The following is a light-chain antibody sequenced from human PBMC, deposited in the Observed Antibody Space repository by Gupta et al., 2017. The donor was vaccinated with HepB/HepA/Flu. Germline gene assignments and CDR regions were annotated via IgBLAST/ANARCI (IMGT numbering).Light chain of an antibody. CDR2: WNN. CDR1: SSNIGSNS. V-gene: IGLV1-47*01. CDR3: AAWDVSRSGWV. J-gene: IGLJ3*02. Sequence: QSVLTQPPSASGAPGQRVTLSYSGSSSNIGSNSVYWFQQLPGTAPKLLIYWNNQRPSGVPDRVSGSKSDTSASLATSGLRAEDEAGYYCAAWDVSRSGWVFGGGTKLTVL.